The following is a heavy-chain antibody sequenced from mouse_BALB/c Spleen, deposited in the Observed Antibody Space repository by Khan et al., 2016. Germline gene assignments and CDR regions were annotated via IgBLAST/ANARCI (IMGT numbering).Heavy chain of an antibody. D-gene: IGHD2-1*01. CDR2: IDPANGNT. J-gene: IGHJ4*01. Sequence: QLQQSGAELVKPGASVKLSCTASGFNIKDTYMHWVKQRPEQGLEWIGRIDPANGNTKYDPTFQGKATITADTSSNTAYLQLSSLTSEDTAVYYCARRGNDYAMDYWGQGTSVTVSS. CDR1: GFNIKDTY. CDR3: ARRGNDYAMDY. V-gene: IGHV14-3*02.